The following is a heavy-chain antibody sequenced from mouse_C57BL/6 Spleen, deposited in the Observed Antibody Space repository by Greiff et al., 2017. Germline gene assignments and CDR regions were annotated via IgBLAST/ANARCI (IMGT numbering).Heavy chain of an antibody. CDR1: GYTFTDYY. CDR2: INPNNGGT. J-gene: IGHJ2*01. CDR3: ARKSSYYSWENYFDY. V-gene: IGHV1-26*01. Sequence: VQLQQSGPELVKPGASVKISCKASGYTFTDYYMNWVKQSHGKSLEWIGDINPNNGGTSYNQKFKGKATLTVDKSSSTAYMELRSLTSEDSAVYYCARKSSYYSWENYFDYWGQGTTLTVSS. D-gene: IGHD2-12*01.